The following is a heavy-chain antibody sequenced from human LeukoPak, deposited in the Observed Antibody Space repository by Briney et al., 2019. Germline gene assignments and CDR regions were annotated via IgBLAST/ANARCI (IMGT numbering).Heavy chain of an antibody. Sequence: GGSLRLSCSASGFTFSSYWMSWMRQAPGQGLEWVAHIGPGGGEKYYVDSVKGRFTISRDNAKNSLYLQMNSLRAEDTAVYYCVGFGSVDNPWGQGTLVTVAS. J-gene: IGHJ5*02. V-gene: IGHV3-7*01. CDR2: IGPGGGEK. CDR1: GFTFSSYW. D-gene: IGHD3-3*01. CDR3: VGFGSVDNP.